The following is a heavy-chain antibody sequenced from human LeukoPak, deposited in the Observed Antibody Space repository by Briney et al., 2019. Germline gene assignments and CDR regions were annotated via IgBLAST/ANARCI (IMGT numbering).Heavy chain of an antibody. CDR2: INANNGDT. V-gene: IGHV1-18*01. Sequence: AASVKVSCKASGYTFTNYGITWVRQAPGQGLEWMGWINANNGDTNYPQNLQDRVTMTRDTSMSTAYMEVRSLRSDDTAVYYCARGPIAAAGDYWGQGTLVTVSS. D-gene: IGHD6-13*01. J-gene: IGHJ4*02. CDR1: GYTFTNYG. CDR3: ARGPIAAAGDY.